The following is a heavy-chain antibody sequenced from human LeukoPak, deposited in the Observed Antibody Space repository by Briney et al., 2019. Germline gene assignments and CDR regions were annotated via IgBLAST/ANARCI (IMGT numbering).Heavy chain of an antibody. CDR3: AKAANYYYYYMDV. J-gene: IGHJ6*03. CDR1: GFTFNNYA. V-gene: IGHV3-23*01. CDR2: ISGSGGST. Sequence: QSGGSLRLSCAASGFTFNNYAMTWVRQAPGKGLEWVSAISGSGGSTYYADSVKGRFTISRDNSKNTLYLQMNSLRAEDTAVYYCAKAANYYYYYMDVWGKGTTVTVSS.